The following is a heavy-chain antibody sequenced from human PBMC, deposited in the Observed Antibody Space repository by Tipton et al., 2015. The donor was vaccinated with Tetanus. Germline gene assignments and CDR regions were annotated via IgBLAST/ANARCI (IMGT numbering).Heavy chain of an antibody. J-gene: IGHJ6*02. CDR3: ARRWLVGNGLDV. D-gene: IGHD5-24*01. CDR1: GDSISSYY. CDR2: IYFTGNT. V-gene: IGHV4-59*08. Sequence: TLSLTCTVSGDSISSYYWSWIRQPPGRGLEWIGHIYFTGNTQYSLSLKSRVTMSVATSKIQFSLKLSSVTAADTAVYYCARRWLVGNGLDVWGQGTTVTVSS.